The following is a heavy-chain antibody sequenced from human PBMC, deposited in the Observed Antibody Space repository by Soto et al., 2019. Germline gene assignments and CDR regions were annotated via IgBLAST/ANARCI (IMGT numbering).Heavy chain of an antibody. CDR3: ARESGYNTGSHFLVFEI. V-gene: IGHV6-1*01. Sequence: SQTLSLTCAISGDTVSSNNAAWNWIRQSPSRGLEWLGRTFYRSKWYTDYAVSVRGRVTINPDTSKNQFSLQVNSVTPEDTAVYYCARESGYNTGSHFLVFEIWGQCTMVTVSS. CDR2: TFYRSKWYT. D-gene: IGHD6-19*01. J-gene: IGHJ3*02. CDR1: GDTVSSNNAA.